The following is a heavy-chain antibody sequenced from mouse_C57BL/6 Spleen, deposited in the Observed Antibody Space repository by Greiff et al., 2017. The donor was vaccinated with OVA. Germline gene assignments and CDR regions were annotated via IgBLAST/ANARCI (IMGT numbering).Heavy chain of an antibody. CDR1: GYAFSSSW. CDR3: ARCTNWDGDYAMDY. Sequence: QVQLQQSGPELVKPGASVKISCKASGYAFSSSWMNWVKQRPGKGLEWIGRLYPGDGDTNYNGKFKGKATLTADKSSSTAYMQLSSLTSEDSAVDVCARCTNWDGDYAMDYWGQGTSVTVSS. CDR2: LYPGDGDT. D-gene: IGHD4-1*01. V-gene: IGHV1-82*01. J-gene: IGHJ4*01.